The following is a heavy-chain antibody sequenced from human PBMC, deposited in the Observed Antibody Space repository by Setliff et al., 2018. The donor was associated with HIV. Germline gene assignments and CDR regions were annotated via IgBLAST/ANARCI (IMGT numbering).Heavy chain of an antibody. V-gene: IGHV2-5*02. Sequence: SGPTLVNPTQTLTLTCTFSGFSLTTVGGVGWIRQPPGKALEWLALIYWDDDKRYSPSLNSRLTITKDTSRNQVDLTMTNMDPVDTATYYCARIEDGPFDPWGQGTLVTVSS. J-gene: IGHJ5*02. CDR2: IYWDDDK. D-gene: IGHD2-15*01. CDR1: GFSLTTVGG. CDR3: ARIEDGPFDP.